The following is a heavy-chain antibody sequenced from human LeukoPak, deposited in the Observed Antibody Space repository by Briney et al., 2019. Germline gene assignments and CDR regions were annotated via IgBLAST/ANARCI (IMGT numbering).Heavy chain of an antibody. CDR2: INPHSGGT. J-gene: IGHJ4*02. Sequence: ASVKVSCKASGYTFTDYYMHWVRQAPGQGLEWMGWINPHSGGTDHAQKFQGRVTMTRDTSISTAYMELSRLRSDDTAVYYCARRTLDYFDYWGQGTLVTVSS. V-gene: IGHV1-2*02. CDR3: ARRTLDYFDY. CDR1: GYTFTDYY. D-gene: IGHD1-1*01.